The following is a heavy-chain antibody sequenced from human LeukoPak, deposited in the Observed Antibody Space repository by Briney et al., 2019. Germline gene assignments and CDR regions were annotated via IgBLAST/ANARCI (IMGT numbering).Heavy chain of an antibody. Sequence: PGGSLRLSCAASGFTFSSYGMSWVRQAPGKGLEWVSAISGSGGSTYYADSVKGRFTISRDNSKNTLYLQMNSLRAEDTAVYYCAKGRYGSGWFLFDYWGQGTLVTVSS. CDR1: GFTFSSYG. D-gene: IGHD6-19*01. J-gene: IGHJ4*02. V-gene: IGHV3-23*01. CDR2: ISGSGGST. CDR3: AKGRYGSGWFLFDY.